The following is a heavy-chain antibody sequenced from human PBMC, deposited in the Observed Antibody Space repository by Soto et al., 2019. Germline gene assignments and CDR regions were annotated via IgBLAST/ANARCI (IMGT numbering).Heavy chain of an antibody. CDR3: ARIYYDILTGIYYFDY. J-gene: IGHJ4*02. CDR1: GFSLSTSGMR. Sequence: ESGPTLVNPTQTLTLTCTFSGFSLSTSGMRVSWIRQPPGKALEWLARIDWDDDKFYSTSLKTRLTISKDTSKNQVVLTMTNMDPVDTATYYCARIYYDILTGIYYFDYWGQGTLVTVSS. V-gene: IGHV2-70*04. CDR2: IDWDDDK. D-gene: IGHD3-9*01.